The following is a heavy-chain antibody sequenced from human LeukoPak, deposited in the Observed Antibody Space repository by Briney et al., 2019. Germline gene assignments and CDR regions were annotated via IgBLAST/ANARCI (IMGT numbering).Heavy chain of an antibody. D-gene: IGHD3-10*01. V-gene: IGHV3-23*01. CDR1: GFTFSDSW. J-gene: IGHJ4*02. Sequence: GGSLRLSCAASGFTFSDSWMSWVRQAPGKGLEWVSAISGSGGSTYYADSVKGRFTISRDNSKNTLYLQMNSLRAEDTAVYYCAKDLNERFGELLVYWGQGTLVTVSS. CDR3: AKDLNERFGELLVY. CDR2: ISGSGGST.